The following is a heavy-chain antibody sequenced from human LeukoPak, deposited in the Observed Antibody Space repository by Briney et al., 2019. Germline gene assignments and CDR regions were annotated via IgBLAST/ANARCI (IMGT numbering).Heavy chain of an antibody. V-gene: IGHV4-59*08. CDR1: GGSISSYY. CDR2: IYYSGST. CDR3: ARLVRAVAGSNWFDP. D-gene: IGHD6-19*01. J-gene: IGHJ5*02. Sequence: SETLSLTCTGSGGSISSYYWSWIRQPPGKGLEWIGYIYYSGSTNYNPSLKSRVTISVDTSKNQFSLKLSSVTAADTAVYYCARLVRAVAGSNWFDPWGQGTLVTVSS.